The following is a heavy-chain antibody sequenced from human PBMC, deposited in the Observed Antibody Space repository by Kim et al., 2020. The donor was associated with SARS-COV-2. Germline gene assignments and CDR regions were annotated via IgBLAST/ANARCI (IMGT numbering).Heavy chain of an antibody. D-gene: IGHD3-22*01. CDR2: ISGSGGST. CDR3: AKDHPITMIVVVTTINFDY. Sequence: GGSLRLSCAASGFTFSSYAMSWVRQAPGKGLEWVSAISGSGGSTYYADSVKGRFTISRDNSKNTLYLQMNSLRAEDTAVYYCAKDHPITMIVVVTTINFDYWGQGTLVTVSS. CDR1: GFTFSSYA. V-gene: IGHV3-23*01. J-gene: IGHJ4*02.